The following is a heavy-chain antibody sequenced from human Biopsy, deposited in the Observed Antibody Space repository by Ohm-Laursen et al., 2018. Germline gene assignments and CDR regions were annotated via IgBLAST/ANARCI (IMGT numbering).Heavy chain of an antibody. J-gene: IGHJ6*02. CDR3: ARATNSTGWPYYYFYGMDV. Sequence: GTLSLTCSVSGGSISSDYWIWIRQAPGKGLEWIGYIYYSGSTNYNPSLKSRVTISVDTSKNQFSLRLNSVTAADTAVYYCARATNSTGWPYYYFYGMDVWGQGTTVTVSS. V-gene: IGHV4-59*01. CDR1: GGSISSDY. CDR2: IYYSGST. D-gene: IGHD2/OR15-2a*01.